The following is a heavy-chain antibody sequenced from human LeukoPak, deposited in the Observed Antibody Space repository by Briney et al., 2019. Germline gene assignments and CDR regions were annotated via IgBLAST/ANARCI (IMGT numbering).Heavy chain of an antibody. D-gene: IGHD3-16*01. CDR3: ASLISVSNLYYFDY. J-gene: IGHJ4*02. CDR1: GGSISSTDYY. V-gene: IGHV4-39*07. Sequence: PSETLSLTCTVSGGSISSTDYYWGWIRQPPGKGLEWIGTIYFRGSTYYNPSVKSRVTISVDTSKNQFSLNLNSVTAADSAVYYCASLISVSNLYYFDYWGQGTLITVSS. CDR2: IYFRGST.